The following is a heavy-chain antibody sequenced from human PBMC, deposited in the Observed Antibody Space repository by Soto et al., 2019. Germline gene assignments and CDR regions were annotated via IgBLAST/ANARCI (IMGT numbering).Heavy chain of an antibody. CDR3: ARGAYDSSGYYWFDY. V-gene: IGHV4-59*01. D-gene: IGHD3-22*01. CDR2: IYYTGRT. J-gene: IGHJ4*02. Sequence: SETLSLTCTVSGGSISDYYWSWIRQPPGKGLEWIGYIYYTGRTTYSPSLKSRVTISVDTSKNQFSLKLSSVTAADTAVYYCARGAYDSSGYYWFDYWGQGTLVTVSS. CDR1: GGSISDYY.